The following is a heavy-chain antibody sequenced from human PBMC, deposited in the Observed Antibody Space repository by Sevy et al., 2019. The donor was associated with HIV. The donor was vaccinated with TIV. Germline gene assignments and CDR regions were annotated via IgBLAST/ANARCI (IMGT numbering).Heavy chain of an antibody. CDR1: GYTFTSYG. D-gene: IGHD1-1*01. Sequence: ASVKVSCKASGYTFTSYGISWVRQAPGQGLEWMGWISAHNGNTNYAQKLQGRVTMTTDTSTSTAYMELRSLRSDDTAVYYCARDDGGTTSSYYMDVWGKGTTVTVS. CDR3: ARDDGGTTSSYYMDV. V-gene: IGHV1-18*04. J-gene: IGHJ6*03. CDR2: ISAHNGNT.